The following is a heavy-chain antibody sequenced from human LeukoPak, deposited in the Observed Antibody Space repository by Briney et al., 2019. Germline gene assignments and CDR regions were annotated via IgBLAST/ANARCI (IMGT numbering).Heavy chain of an antibody. J-gene: IGHJ3*02. Sequence: SETLSLTCTVSGGSISSYYWSWIRQPAGKGLEWIGRIYTSGSTNYNPSLKSRVTISVDTSKNQFSLKLSSVTAADTAVYYCARDWVSYSGSYYKGLFAFDIWGQGTMVTVSS. V-gene: IGHV4-4*07. CDR3: ARDWVSYSGSYYKGLFAFDI. D-gene: IGHD3-10*01. CDR1: GGSISSYY. CDR2: IYTSGST.